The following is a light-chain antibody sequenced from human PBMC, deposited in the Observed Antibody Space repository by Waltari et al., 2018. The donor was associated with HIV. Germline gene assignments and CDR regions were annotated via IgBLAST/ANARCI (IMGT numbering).Light chain of an antibody. CDR2: GAF. CDR1: QSISTY. Sequence: DIQMTQSPSSLSASVGDRATITCRASQSISTYLNWYQQKPGEAPKLLIYGAFSLQGGVPSGFSGSGSRTDFTLTITSLQPEDFATYYCQQSYRIPLTFGGGTKVEL. J-gene: IGKJ4*01. V-gene: IGKV1-39*01. CDR3: QQSYRIPLT.